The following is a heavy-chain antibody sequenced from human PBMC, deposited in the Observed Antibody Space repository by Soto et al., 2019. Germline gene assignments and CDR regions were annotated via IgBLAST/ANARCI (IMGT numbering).Heavy chain of an antibody. CDR3: ARGEWLATIKPYFAY. D-gene: IGHD5-12*01. CDR2: IYYSGST. J-gene: IGHJ4*02. Sequence: SETLSLTCTVSGGSMSSYYWSWIRQSPGKGLEWIGYIYYSGSTNYNPSLKSRVDISLDTSKNQFSLMLSSVTAADTAVYYCARGEWLATIKPYFAYWGQGTLFTVSS. V-gene: IGHV4-59*01. CDR1: GGSMSSYY.